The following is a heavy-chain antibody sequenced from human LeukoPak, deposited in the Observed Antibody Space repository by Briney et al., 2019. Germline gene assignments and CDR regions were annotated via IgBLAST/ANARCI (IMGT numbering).Heavy chain of an antibody. D-gene: IGHD6-13*01. J-gene: IGHJ4*02. Sequence: GASVKVSCKASGYTFTGYYMHWVRQAPGQGLEWMGWINPNSGGTNYAQKFQGRVTMTRDTSISTAYMELSRLRSDDTAVYYCARDVAAAGPTFDYWGQGTLVTVSS. CDR2: INPNSGGT. CDR3: ARDVAAAGPTFDY. V-gene: IGHV1-2*02. CDR1: GYTFTGYY.